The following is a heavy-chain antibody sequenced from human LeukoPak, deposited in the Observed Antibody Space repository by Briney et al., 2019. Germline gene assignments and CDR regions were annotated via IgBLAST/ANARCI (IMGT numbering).Heavy chain of an antibody. J-gene: IGHJ4*02. CDR1: GFTFSSYG. D-gene: IGHD3-10*01. CDR3: AKDPSYSSGSYFDY. Sequence: PGGSLRLSCAASGFTFSSYGMHWVRQAPGKGLEWVAVISYDGSNKYYADSVKGRFTISRDNSKNTLYLQMNSLRAEDTAVYYCAKDPSYSSGSYFDYCGQGTLVTVSS. V-gene: IGHV3-30*18. CDR2: ISYDGSNK.